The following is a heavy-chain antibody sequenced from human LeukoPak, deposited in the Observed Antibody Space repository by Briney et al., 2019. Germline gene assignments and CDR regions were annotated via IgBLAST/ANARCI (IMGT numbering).Heavy chain of an antibody. D-gene: IGHD2-15*01. V-gene: IGHV3-23*01. J-gene: IGHJ4*02. Sequence: GGSLRLSSAASGFTFSSCAMNWVRQAPGKGLEWVSGISGSGGRTYYADSVKGRFTISRDNSKNTLYLQMNSLRAEDTAIFYCAKDSLVGYCSGGSCYPGNSDYWGQGTLVTVSS. CDR1: GFTFSSCA. CDR3: AKDSLVGYCSGGSCYPGNSDY. CDR2: ISGSGGRT.